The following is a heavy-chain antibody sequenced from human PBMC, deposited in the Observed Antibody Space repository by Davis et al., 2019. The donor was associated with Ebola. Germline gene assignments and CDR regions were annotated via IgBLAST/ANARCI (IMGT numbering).Heavy chain of an antibody. CDR1: GFTFSSYG. V-gene: IGHV3-30*18. CDR3: AKDPIFLPIRYFDWLLPDY. CDR2: ISYDGSNK. D-gene: IGHD3-9*01. J-gene: IGHJ4*02. Sequence: PGGSLRLSCAASGFTFSSYGMHWVRQAPGKGLEWVAVISYDGSNKYYADSVKGRFTISRDNSKNTLYLQMNSLRAEDTAVYYCAKDPIFLPIRYFDWLLPDYWGQGTLVTVSS.